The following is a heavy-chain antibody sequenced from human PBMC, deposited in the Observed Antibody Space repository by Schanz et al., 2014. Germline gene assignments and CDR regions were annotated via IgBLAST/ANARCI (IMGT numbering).Heavy chain of an antibody. CDR3: AKGPYYYYYMDV. CDR2: IWSDGTNE. J-gene: IGHJ6*03. V-gene: IGHV3-33*08. CDR1: GFTFSSYS. Sequence: VQLVESGGGLVKPGGSLRLSCAASGFTFSSYSMNWVRQAPGKGLEWVAVIWSDGTNEYYADSVKGRFTISGDSSKYTVYLQMNSLRADDTAVYYCAKGPYYYYYMDVWGNGTTVTVSS.